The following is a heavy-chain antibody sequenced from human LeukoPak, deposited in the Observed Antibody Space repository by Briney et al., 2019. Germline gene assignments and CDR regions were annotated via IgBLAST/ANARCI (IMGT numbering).Heavy chain of an antibody. J-gene: IGHJ4*02. CDR2: TSSNGGST. Sequence: GGSLRLSCAASGFTFSSYAMHWVRQAPGKGLEYVSATSSNGGSTYYANSVKGRFTISRDNSKNTLYLQMGSLRAEDMAVYYCARDDSSAFDYWGQGTLVTVSS. D-gene: IGHD3-22*01. CDR1: GFTFSSYA. V-gene: IGHV3-64*01. CDR3: ARDDSSAFDY.